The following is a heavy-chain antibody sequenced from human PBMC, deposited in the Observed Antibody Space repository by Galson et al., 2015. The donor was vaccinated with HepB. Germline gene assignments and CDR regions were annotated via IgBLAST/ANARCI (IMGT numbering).Heavy chain of an antibody. CDR3: ATLTRFGESFVNYYGIDG. D-gene: IGHD3-16*01. J-gene: IGHJ6*02. CDR1: GGTFSSFG. Sequence: SVKVSCKASGGTFSSFGICWVRQAPGQGLEWMGGIIPGFDSANYAQKFQGRVTITADESTSTAYMELSSLRSDDMAVYYCATLTRFGESFVNYYGIDGWGQGTTVTVSS. CDR2: IIPGFDSA. V-gene: IGHV1-69*13.